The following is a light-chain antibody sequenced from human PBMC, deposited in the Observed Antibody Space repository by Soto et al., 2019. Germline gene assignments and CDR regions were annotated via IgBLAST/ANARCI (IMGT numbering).Light chain of an antibody. V-gene: IGKV1-5*03. CDR1: QSVSVW. CDR3: QQYNSYSRT. J-gene: IGKJ2*01. Sequence: DIQMTQSPSTLSASVGDRVTITCRASQSVSVWLAWYQQKPGKAPNLLMYKASILARGVPSRFSGSGSGTKFPLLISILQPDDFATYYCQQYNSYSRTFGQGTELEIK. CDR2: KAS.